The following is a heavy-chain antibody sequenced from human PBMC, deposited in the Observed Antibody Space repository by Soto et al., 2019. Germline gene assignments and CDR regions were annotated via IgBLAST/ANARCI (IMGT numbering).Heavy chain of an antibody. V-gene: IGHV3-23*01. J-gene: IGHJ4*02. CDR3: AKVGNYGPPPYYFDY. D-gene: IGHD4-4*01. Sequence: GGSLRLSCAASGFSLRSYAMSWVRQAPGKGLEWVSAISGSGGSTYYADSVKGRFTISRDNSKNTLYLQMNSLRAEDTAVYYCAKVGNYGPPPYYFDYWGQGTLVTVSS. CDR2: ISGSGGST. CDR1: GFSLRSYA.